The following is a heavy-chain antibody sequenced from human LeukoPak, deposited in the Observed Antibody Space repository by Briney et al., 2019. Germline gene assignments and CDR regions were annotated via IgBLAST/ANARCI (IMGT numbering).Heavy chain of an antibody. Sequence: GGSLRLSCAASGFTFTSYAMSWVCQAPGKGLEWVAVIWYDGSNKYYADSVKGRFTISRDNSKNTLYLQMNSLRAEDTAVYYCARDVPDQGYGEAGDYWGQGTLVTVSS. V-gene: IGHV3-33*08. J-gene: IGHJ4*02. CDR3: ARDVPDQGYGEAGDY. CDR1: GFTFTSYA. D-gene: IGHD4-17*01. CDR2: IWYDGSNK.